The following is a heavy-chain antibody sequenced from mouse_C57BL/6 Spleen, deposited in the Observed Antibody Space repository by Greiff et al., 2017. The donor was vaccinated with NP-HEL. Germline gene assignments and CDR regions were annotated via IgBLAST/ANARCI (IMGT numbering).Heavy chain of an antibody. CDR1: GFTFSDYG. CDR2: ISSGSSTI. CDR3: ARRWDGVFDY. Sequence: EVKLMESGGGLVKPGGSLKLSCAASGFTFSDYGMHWVRQAPEKGLEWVAYISSGSSTIYYADTVKGRYTISRDNAKNTLFLQMTSLRSEDTAMYYCARRWDGVFDYWGQGTTLTVSS. V-gene: IGHV5-17*01. J-gene: IGHJ2*01. D-gene: IGHD4-1*01.